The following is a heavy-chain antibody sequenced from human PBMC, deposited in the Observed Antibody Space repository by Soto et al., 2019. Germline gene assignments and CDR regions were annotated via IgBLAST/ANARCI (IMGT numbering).Heavy chain of an antibody. CDR2: ISGSGGST. V-gene: IGHV3-23*01. CDR1: GFTFSSYA. CDR3: AKGPPYWFGELPPEYNWFDP. J-gene: IGHJ5*02. Sequence: GGSLTLSCAASGFTFSSYAMSWVRQAPGKGLEWVSAISGSGGSTYYADSVKGRFTISRDNSKNTLYLQMNSLRAEDTAVYYCAKGPPYWFGELPPEYNWFDPWGQGTLVTVSS. D-gene: IGHD3-10*01.